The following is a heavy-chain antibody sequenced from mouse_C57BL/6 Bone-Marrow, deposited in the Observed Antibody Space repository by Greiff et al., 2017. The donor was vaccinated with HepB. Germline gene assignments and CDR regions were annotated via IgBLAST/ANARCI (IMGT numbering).Heavy chain of an antibody. CDR3: ARTTTVVEYYYAMDY. CDR1: GFSLTSYA. Sequence: VQLVESGPGLVAPSQSLSITCTVSGFSLTSYAISWVRQPPGKGLEWLGVIWTGGGTNYNSALKSRLSISKDNSKSQVFLKMNSLQTDDTARYYCARTTTVVEYYYAMDYWGQGTSVTVSS. J-gene: IGHJ4*01. V-gene: IGHV2-9-1*01. CDR2: IWTGGGT. D-gene: IGHD1-1*01.